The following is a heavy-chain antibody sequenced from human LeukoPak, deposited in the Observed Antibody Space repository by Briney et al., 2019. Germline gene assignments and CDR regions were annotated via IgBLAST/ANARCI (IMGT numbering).Heavy chain of an antibody. CDR3: TTPPGNYYAWAYFQH. D-gene: IGHD1-26*01. Sequence: GGSLRLSCAASGFTFSNAWMTWVRQAPGKGLEWVGRIKSKTDGGAADYAAPVKGRFTISRDDSKTTLYLRMNSLKTEDTAVYYCTTPPGNYYAWAYFQHWGQGTLVTVSS. CDR1: GFTFSNAW. J-gene: IGHJ1*01. V-gene: IGHV3-15*01. CDR2: IKSKTDGGAA.